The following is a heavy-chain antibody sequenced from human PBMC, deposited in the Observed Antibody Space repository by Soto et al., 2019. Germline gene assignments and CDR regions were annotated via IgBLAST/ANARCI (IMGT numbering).Heavy chain of an antibody. CDR3: ARAGYGGDYALSSYYYYYGMDV. CDR1: GYTFTTYG. D-gene: IGHD4-17*01. CDR2: INTHNGNT. V-gene: IGHV1-18*01. Sequence: ASVKVSCKASGYTFTTYGISWVRQAPGQGLEWMGWINTHNGNTNYAQNLQGRVIMTADTSTSTAYMELNSLRAEDTAVYYCARAGYGGDYALSSYYYYYGMDVWGQGTTVTVSS. J-gene: IGHJ6*02.